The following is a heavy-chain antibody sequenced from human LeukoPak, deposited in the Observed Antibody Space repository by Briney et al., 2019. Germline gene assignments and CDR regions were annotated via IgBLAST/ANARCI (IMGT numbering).Heavy chain of an antibody. CDR1: GFTFSSYS. D-gene: IGHD5-12*01. Sequence: GGSLRLSCAASGFTFSSYSMNWVRQAPGKGLEWVSYISSSSSTIYYVDSVKGRFTISRDNAKNSLYLQMNSLRAEDTAVYYCARPPVATINSWGQGTLVTVSS. CDR3: ARPPVATINS. CDR2: ISSSSSTI. V-gene: IGHV3-48*01. J-gene: IGHJ4*02.